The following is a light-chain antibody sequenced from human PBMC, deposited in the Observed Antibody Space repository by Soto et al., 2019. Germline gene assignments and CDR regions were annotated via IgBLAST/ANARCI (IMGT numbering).Light chain of an antibody. CDR2: GAS. CDR3: QQYGRSPWT. J-gene: IGKJ1*01. V-gene: IGKV3-20*01. Sequence: EIVLTQSPGTLSLSPGDRATLSCRASQSVTSAYLAWYQQKPGQAPSLLIYGASTKATGIPDRFSGSGSGTDFSLSITRLETEEFAVYYCQQYGRSPWTFGQGTKV. CDR1: QSVTSAY.